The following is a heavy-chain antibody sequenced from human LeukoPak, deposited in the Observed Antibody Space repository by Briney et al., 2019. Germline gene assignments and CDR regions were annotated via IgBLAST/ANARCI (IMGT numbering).Heavy chain of an antibody. D-gene: IGHD3-10*01. CDR1: GYSISSGYY. Sequence: PSETLSLTCTVSGYSISSGYYWGWIRQPPGKGLEWIGSIYHSGSTYYNPSLKSRVSTSVDTSKNQFSLKLSSVTAADTAVYYCARHGSYGSGSFDAFDIWGQGTMVTVSS. CDR3: ARHGSYGSGSFDAFDI. CDR2: IYHSGST. V-gene: IGHV4-38-2*02. J-gene: IGHJ3*02.